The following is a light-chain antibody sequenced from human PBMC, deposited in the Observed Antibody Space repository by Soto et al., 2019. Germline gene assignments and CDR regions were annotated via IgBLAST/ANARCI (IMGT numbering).Light chain of an antibody. V-gene: IGKV3-15*01. Sequence: EIAITQSPSTLSVSPGERATLSCRARQSISTNLAWYQQKPGQAPRLLIYGASTRATGVPARFSGSGSGTEFTLTISSLQSEGFAVYYCQQYNNWPRTFGQGTKVDIK. CDR2: GAS. CDR3: QQYNNWPRT. CDR1: QSISTN. J-gene: IGKJ2*01.